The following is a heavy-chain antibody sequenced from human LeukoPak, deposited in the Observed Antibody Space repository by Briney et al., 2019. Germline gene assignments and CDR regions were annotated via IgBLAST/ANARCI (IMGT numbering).Heavy chain of an antibody. CDR3: ASTSKGSYYDSSGYYYY. Sequence: GESLKISCKGSGYSFTSYWIGWVRQMPGKGLEWMGIIYPGDSDTRYSPSFQGQVTISADKSISTAYLQWSSLKASDTAIYYCASTSKGSYYDSSGYYYYWGQGTLVTVSS. CDR1: GYSFTSYW. V-gene: IGHV5-51*01. D-gene: IGHD3-22*01. J-gene: IGHJ4*02. CDR2: IYPGDSDT.